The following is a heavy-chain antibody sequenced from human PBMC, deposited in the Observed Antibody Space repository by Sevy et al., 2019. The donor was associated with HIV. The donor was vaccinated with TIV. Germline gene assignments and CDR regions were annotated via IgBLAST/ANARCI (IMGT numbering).Heavy chain of an antibody. CDR2: ISYDGIRT. J-gene: IGHJ4*02. CDR1: GFTFSDYT. V-gene: IGHV3-30*04. Sequence: GGSLRLSCAASGFTFSDYTIHWVRQAPGKGLEWVAVISYDGIRTSYADSVKGRFTISRDNSKNTLFLQMNSLRAEDTAVYYCVREGVGGYSYSLDQWGLGTLVTVSS. D-gene: IGHD5-18*01. CDR3: VREGVGGYSYSLDQ.